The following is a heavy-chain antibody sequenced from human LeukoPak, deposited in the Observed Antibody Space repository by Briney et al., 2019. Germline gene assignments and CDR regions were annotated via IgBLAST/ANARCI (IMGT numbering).Heavy chain of an antibody. CDR3: AKDDRMSTGYGASDY. J-gene: IGHJ4*02. D-gene: IGHD4/OR15-4a*01. Sequence: GGSLRLSCTASGFTFNSYAMSWVRQAPGKGLEWVSTVSGSGSSTYYTDSVKGRFTISRDNSKNTLYLQMNSLRAEDTAVYYCAKDDRMSTGYGASDYWGQGTLVTVSS. V-gene: IGHV3-23*01. CDR2: VSGSGSST. CDR1: GFTFNSYA.